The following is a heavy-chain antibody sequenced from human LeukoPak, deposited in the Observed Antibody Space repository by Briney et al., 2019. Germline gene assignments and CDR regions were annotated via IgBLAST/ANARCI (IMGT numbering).Heavy chain of an antibody. J-gene: IGHJ5*02. CDR3: AKDYLETTTSWFDP. D-gene: IGHD4-17*01. Sequence: PGGSLRLSCEASGFTFSRNWMTWVRQAPGKGLEWVANIRQDGNEKYYVDSVKGRFTISRDNAKNSLYLQMNSLRAEDTAVYYCAKDYLETTTSWFDPWGQGTLVTVSS. CDR1: GFTFSRNW. CDR2: IRQDGNEK. V-gene: IGHV3-7*03.